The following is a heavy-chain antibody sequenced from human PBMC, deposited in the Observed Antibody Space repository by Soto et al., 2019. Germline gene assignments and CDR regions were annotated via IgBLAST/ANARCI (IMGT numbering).Heavy chain of an antibody. CDR3: TRARIVGAPDLPYFDY. CDR2: IRSKAYGGTT. D-gene: IGHD1-26*01. V-gene: IGHV3-49*03. Sequence: SLRLSCTASGFTFGDYAMSWYRQAPGKGLEWVGFIRSKAYGGTTEYAASVKGRFTISRDDSKSIAYLQMNSLKTEDTAVYYCTRARIVGAPDLPYFDYWGQGTLVTVSS. J-gene: IGHJ4*02. CDR1: GFTFGDYA.